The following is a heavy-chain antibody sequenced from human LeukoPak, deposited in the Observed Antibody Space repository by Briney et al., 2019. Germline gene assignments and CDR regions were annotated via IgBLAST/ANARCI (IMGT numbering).Heavy chain of an antibody. V-gene: IGHV3-30-3*01. CDR2: ISYDGSNK. J-gene: IGHJ4*02. CDR1: GFTFSSYA. Sequence: GGSLRLSCAASGFTFSSYAMPWVRQAPGKGQEWVAVISYDGSNKYYADSVKGRFTISRDNSKNTLYLQMNSLRAEDTAVYYCARDYYYYDSSGYWDYWGQGTLVTVSS. D-gene: IGHD3-22*01. CDR3: ARDYYYYDSSGYWDY.